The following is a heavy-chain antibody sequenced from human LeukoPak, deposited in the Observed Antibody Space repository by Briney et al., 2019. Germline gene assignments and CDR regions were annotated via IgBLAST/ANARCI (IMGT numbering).Heavy chain of an antibody. Sequence: SETLSLTCSVSGHSISSASYYWSWIRQPPGKGLEWIGYIYYSGSTNYNPSLKSRVTISVDTSKNQFSLKLSSVTAADTAVYYCARDRGRVAAAGTYYYYGTDVWGQGTTVTVSS. CDR1: GHSISSASYY. CDR2: IYYSGST. V-gene: IGHV4-61*01. D-gene: IGHD6-13*01. J-gene: IGHJ6*02. CDR3: ARDRGRVAAAGTYYYYGTDV.